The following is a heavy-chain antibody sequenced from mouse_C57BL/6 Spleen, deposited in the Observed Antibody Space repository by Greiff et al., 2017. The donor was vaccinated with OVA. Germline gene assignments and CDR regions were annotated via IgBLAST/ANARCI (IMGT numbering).Heavy chain of an antibody. V-gene: IGHV5-17*01. CDR2: ISSGSSTI. D-gene: IGHD1-1*01. CDR1: GFTFSDYG. CDR3: AIITTVVEDYAMDY. J-gene: IGHJ4*01. Sequence: EVQLVESGGGLVKPGGSLKLSCAASGFTFSDYGMHWVRQAPEKGLEWVAYISSGSSTIYCADTVKGRFTISRDNAKNTLFLQMTSLRSEDTAMYYCAIITTVVEDYAMDYWGQGTSVTVSS.